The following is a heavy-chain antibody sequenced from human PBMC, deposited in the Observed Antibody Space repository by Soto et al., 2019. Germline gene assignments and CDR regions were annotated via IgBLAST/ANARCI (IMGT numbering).Heavy chain of an antibody. D-gene: IGHD1-26*01. CDR3: ARGGQWDFLSDY. Sequence: QVQLVQSGAEVKKPGASVKVSCKASGYSFTRYYINWVRQAPGQGLEWMGWISAYNGNTHYVEKLQGRVTLTTDTSTSTAYMELRSLRSDDTAVYFCARGGQWDFLSDYWGQGTLVTVSS. V-gene: IGHV1-18*01. CDR1: GYSFTRYY. CDR2: ISAYNGNT. J-gene: IGHJ4*02.